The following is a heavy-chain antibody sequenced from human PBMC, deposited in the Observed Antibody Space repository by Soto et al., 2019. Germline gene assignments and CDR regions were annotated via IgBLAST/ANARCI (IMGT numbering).Heavy chain of an antibody. D-gene: IGHD3-3*02. CDR3: ARDHPHFWSGFSFDF. CDR1: GYTFTSYG. Sequence: ASVKVSCKASGYTFTSYGISWVRQAPGQRLEWMGWISAYNGNTNYAQKLQGRVTMTTDTSTSTAYMELRSLRSDDTAVYYCARDHPHFWSGFSFDFWGHGTLVTVSS. CDR2: ISAYNGNT. J-gene: IGHJ4*01. V-gene: IGHV1-18*01.